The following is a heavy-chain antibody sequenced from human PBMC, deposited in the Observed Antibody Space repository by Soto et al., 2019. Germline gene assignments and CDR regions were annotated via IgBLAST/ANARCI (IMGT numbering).Heavy chain of an antibody. J-gene: IGHJ4*02. Sequence: SETLSLTCAVSGGSIRSSNRWSWVRQPPGKGLEWIGEIYHSGSINYNPSLKSRVTISVDKSKNQFSLKLSSVTAADTAVYYCARVAVAGTRFDYWGQGTLVTVSS. CDR3: ARVAVAGTRFDY. D-gene: IGHD6-19*01. V-gene: IGHV4-4*02. CDR2: IYHSGSI. CDR1: GGSIRSSNR.